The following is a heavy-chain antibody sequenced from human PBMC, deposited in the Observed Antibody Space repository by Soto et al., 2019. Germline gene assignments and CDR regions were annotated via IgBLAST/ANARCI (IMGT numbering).Heavy chain of an antibody. D-gene: IGHD2-15*01. J-gene: IGHJ4*02. Sequence: QVQLQESGPGLVKPSQTLSLTCTVSGGSVNNGGYYWSWIRQHPGMDLEWIGYMYYSWTTYYNPTLKSRVDISIDTSKNQFSLQLTSVTAADTAVYYCAGGDRWSTPFHYWGQGTLVTVSS. CDR2: MYYSWTT. V-gene: IGHV4-31*03. CDR3: AGGDRWSTPFHY. CDR1: GGSVNNGGYY.